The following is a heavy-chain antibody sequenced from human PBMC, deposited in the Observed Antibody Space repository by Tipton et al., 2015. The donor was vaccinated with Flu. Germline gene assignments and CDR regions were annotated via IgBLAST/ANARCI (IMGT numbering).Heavy chain of an antibody. CDR1: GFLFHDDV. J-gene: IGHJ4*02. Sequence: SLRLSCAASGFLFHDDVMHWVRQVPGRGLEWVSGINWSSDRMVYADSVKGRFTISRDNAKNSLYLQMNSLRAEDTAVYYCASASDYWGQGTLVTVSS. CDR3: ASASDY. D-gene: IGHD3-3*01. V-gene: IGHV3-9*01. CDR2: INWSSDRM.